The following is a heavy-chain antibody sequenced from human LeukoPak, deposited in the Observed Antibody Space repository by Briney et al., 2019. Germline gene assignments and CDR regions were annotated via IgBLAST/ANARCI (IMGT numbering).Heavy chain of an antibody. CDR3: ANERGYSYGRIDY. Sequence: GGSLRLSCAASGFTFSSYWMHWVRQAPGKGLVWVSRINSDGSSTSYADSVKGRFTISRDNSKNTLYLQMNSLRAEDTAVYYCANERGYSYGRIDYWGQGTLVTVSS. V-gene: IGHV3-74*01. CDR1: GFTFSSYW. D-gene: IGHD5-18*01. CDR2: INSDGSST. J-gene: IGHJ4*02.